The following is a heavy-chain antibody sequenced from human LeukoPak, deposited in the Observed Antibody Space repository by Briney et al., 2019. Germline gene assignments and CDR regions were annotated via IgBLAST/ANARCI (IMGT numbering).Heavy chain of an antibody. CDR1: GGSFSSNNYY. Sequence: SETLSLTCTVSGGSFSSNNYYWGWIRQPPGKGLEWIGSIHHSGSTYHNPSLKSRVTTSIDTSKNQFSLKLTSVTAADTALYYCARVGGGFYDSSGYLPGAFDIWGQGTMVTVSS. V-gene: IGHV4-39*07. CDR2: IHHSGST. J-gene: IGHJ3*02. D-gene: IGHD3-22*01. CDR3: ARVGGGFYDSSGYLPGAFDI.